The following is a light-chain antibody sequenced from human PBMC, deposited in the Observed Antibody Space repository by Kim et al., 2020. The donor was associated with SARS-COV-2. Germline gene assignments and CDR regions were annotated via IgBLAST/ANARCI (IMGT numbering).Light chain of an antibody. CDR1: SSNIGSNY. CDR3: AAWDDGLSGYV. CDR2: SNN. V-gene: IGLV1-47*02. J-gene: IGLJ1*01. Sequence: GQRVTISCSGRSSNIGSNYVYWYQQLPGTAPKLLLYSNNHRPSGVPDRFSGSKSGTSASLAITGLRSEDEADYYCAAWDDGLSGYVFGTGTKVTVL.